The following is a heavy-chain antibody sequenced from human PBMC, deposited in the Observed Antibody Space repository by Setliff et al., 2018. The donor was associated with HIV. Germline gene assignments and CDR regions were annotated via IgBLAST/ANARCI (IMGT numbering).Heavy chain of an antibody. Sequence: SETLSLTCAVSGVTFSSNNYYWGWIRQPPGKGLEWIGTVFYSGSTSYSPPLKSRVTISVDTSKNQFSLKLKSVTAADTALYYCARLVRGGSGHYFDFWGQGKLVTVSS. CDR3: ARLVRGGSGHYFDF. D-gene: IGHD3-10*01. CDR1: GVTFSSNNYY. CDR2: VFYSGST. J-gene: IGHJ4*02. V-gene: IGHV4-39*07.